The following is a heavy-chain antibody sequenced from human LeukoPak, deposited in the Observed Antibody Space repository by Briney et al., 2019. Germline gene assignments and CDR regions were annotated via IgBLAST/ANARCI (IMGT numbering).Heavy chain of an antibody. V-gene: IGHV1-69*13. D-gene: IGHD3-22*01. Sequence: ASVKVSCKASGGTFSSYAISWVRQAPGQGLEWMGGIIPIFGTANYAQKFQGRVTITADESTSTAYMELSSLRSEDTAVYYCARTSSTYYYDSSSYEYFDYWGQGTLVTVSS. J-gene: IGHJ4*02. CDR2: IIPIFGTA. CDR1: GGTFSSYA. CDR3: ARTSSTYYYDSSSYEYFDY.